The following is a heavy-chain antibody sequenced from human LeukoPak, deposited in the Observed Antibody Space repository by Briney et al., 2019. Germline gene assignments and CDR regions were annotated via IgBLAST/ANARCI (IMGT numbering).Heavy chain of an antibody. Sequence: GASVKVSCKASGYTFTSYGISWVRQAPGQGLEWMGWISAYNGNTNYAQKLQGRVTMTTDTSTSTAYMELRSLRSDDTAVYYCARDDGAYYGSGSYYAKFDYWGQGTLVTVSS. J-gene: IGHJ4*02. CDR3: ARDDGAYYGSGSYYAKFDY. CDR1: GYTFTSYG. CDR2: ISAYNGNT. D-gene: IGHD3-10*01. V-gene: IGHV1-18*01.